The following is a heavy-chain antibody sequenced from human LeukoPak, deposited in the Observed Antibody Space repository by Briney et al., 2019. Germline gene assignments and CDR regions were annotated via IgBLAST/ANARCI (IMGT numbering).Heavy chain of an antibody. V-gene: IGHV3-23*01. Sequence: GGSLRLSCAASGFTFTSYAMGWVRQAPGGGVEWGSAICGSGGSTYYADSVKGRFTISRDNSKNTLYLQMNSLRAEDTAVYYCAKEGGRWQLFVRYYFDYWGQGTLVTVSS. CDR3: AKEGGRWQLFVRYYFDY. CDR2: ICGSGGST. D-gene: IGHD4-23*01. J-gene: IGHJ4*02. CDR1: GFTFTSYA.